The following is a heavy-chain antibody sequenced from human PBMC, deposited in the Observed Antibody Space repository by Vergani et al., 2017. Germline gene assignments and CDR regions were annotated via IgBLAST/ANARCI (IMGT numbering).Heavy chain of an antibody. CDR1: GFTFSSYS. CDR2: ISSSSSYI. V-gene: IGHV3-21*04. D-gene: IGHD2-21*01. CDR3: AKYRYPGCKGGNCYSYYYGLDL. J-gene: IGHJ6*02. Sequence: EVQLVESGGGLVKRGGSLRLSCAASGFTFSSYSMNWVRQAPGKGLEWVSSISSSSSYIHYSDSLKGRFTISRDNAKNSLYLQMNSLRVEDTAIYYCAKYRYPGCKGGNCYSYYYGLDLWGQGTTVTVSS.